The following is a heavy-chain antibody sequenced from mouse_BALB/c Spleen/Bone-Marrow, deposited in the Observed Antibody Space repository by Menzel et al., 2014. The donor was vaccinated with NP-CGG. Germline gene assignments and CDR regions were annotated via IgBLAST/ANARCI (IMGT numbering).Heavy chain of an antibody. CDR3: TRENYGFAY. V-gene: IGHV1S16*01. J-gene: IGHJ3*01. Sequence: VQLQESGAELVKPGASVKLSCKASGYTFTSYYMHWVEQRPGQGLEWIGEINPSNGGTNFNEKFKSKATLTVDKSSSTAYMQLSSLTSEDSAVYYCTRENYGFAYWGQGTLVTVSA. CDR1: GYTFTSYY. D-gene: IGHD1-1*02. CDR2: INPSNGGT.